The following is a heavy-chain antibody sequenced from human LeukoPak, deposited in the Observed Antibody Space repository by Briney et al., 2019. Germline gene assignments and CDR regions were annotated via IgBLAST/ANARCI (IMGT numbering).Heavy chain of an antibody. V-gene: IGHV3-30*18. CDR3: AKVRPDIVVVPVAVRSLPLNGMDV. D-gene: IGHD2-2*01. J-gene: IGHJ6*02. CDR2: ISYDGSNT. Sequence: GGSLRLSCVASGFIFSNYGMHWVRQAPGKGLEWVATISYDGSNTYYVDSVKGRFTISRDNSKNTLYLQMNSLRPEDTAMYFCAKVRPDIVVVPVAVRSLPLNGMDVWGQGTSVTVSS. CDR1: GFIFSNYG.